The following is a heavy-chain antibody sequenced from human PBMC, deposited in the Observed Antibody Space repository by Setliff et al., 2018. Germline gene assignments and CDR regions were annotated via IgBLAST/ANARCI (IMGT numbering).Heavy chain of an antibody. J-gene: IGHJ5*02. CDR2: IYTSGST. CDR3: ARAGPTVTFFRVLVISWWDP. CDR1: GGSISSSSYY. D-gene: IGHD3-3*01. Sequence: SETLSLTCTVSGGSISSSSYYWGWIRQPPGKGLEWIGRIYTSGSTNYKPSLKSRVTISVDTSKNQFSLKLSSVTAADTAVYYCARAGPTVTFFRVLVISWWDPWGQGSLVTSPQ. V-gene: IGHV4-61*02.